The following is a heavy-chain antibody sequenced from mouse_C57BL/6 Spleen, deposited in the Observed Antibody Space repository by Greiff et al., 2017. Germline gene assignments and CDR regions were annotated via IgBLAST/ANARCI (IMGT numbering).Heavy chain of an antibody. CDR1: GFTFSSYG. J-gene: IGHJ2*01. D-gene: IGHD2-4*01. CDR2: ISSGGSST. Sequence: EVQVVESGGDLVKPGGSLKLSCAASGFTFSSYGMSWVRQTPDKRLEWVATISSGGSSTYYPDSVKGRFTISRDNAKHTLYLQMSSLKSEDTAMYYCARQEGLIYYDYDPHFDYWGQGTTLAVSS. CDR3: ARQEGLIYYDYDPHFDY. V-gene: IGHV5-6*01.